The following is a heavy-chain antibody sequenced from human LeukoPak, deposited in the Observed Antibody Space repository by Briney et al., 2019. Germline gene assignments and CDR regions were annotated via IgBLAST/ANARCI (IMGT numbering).Heavy chain of an antibody. J-gene: IGHJ4*02. V-gene: IGHV3-21*04. CDR3: ARGRDGYNFLNRGEYYYFDY. D-gene: IGHD5-24*01. CDR2: ISSSSSYI. Sequence: GGSLRLSCAASGFTFSSYSMNWVRQAPGKGLEWVSSISSSSSYIYYADSVKGRFTISRDNAKNSLYLQMNSLRAEDTAVYYCARGRDGYNFLNRGEYYYFDYWGQGTLVTVSS. CDR1: GFTFSSYS.